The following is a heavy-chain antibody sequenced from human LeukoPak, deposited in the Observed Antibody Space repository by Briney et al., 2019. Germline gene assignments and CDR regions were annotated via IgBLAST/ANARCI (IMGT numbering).Heavy chain of an antibody. Sequence: GGSLRPSCAASGFSFNSYWMSWVRQTPGKGLEWVANINPDGSAKNFMDSVKGRFTISRDNTRNSLYLQMNSLRVEDTAIYYCATDKIVGATNFEYWGQGTLVTVSS. CDR2: INPDGSAK. J-gene: IGHJ4*02. CDR1: GFSFNSYW. D-gene: IGHD1-26*01. V-gene: IGHV3-7*01. CDR3: ATDKIVGATNFEY.